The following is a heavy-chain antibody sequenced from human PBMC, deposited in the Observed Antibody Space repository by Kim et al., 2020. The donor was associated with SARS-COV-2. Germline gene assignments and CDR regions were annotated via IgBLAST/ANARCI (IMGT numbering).Heavy chain of an antibody. CDR2: ISGDGGST. Sequence: GGSLRLSCAASGFTFDDYAMHWVRQAPGKGLEWVSLISGDGGSTYYADSVKGRFTISRDNSKNSLYLQMNSLRTEDTALYYCAKEGFGGKAIRSFDYWGQGTLVTVSS. CDR3: AKEGFGGKAIRSFDY. J-gene: IGHJ4*02. D-gene: IGHD3-16*01. V-gene: IGHV3-43*02. CDR1: GFTFDDYA.